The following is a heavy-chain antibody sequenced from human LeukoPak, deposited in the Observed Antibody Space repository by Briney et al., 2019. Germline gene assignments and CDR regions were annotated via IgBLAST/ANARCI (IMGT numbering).Heavy chain of an antibody. J-gene: IGHJ3*02. Sequence: NTSETLSLTCAVYGGSFSGYYLSWIRQPPGKGLEWIGEINHSGSTNYNPSLKSRVTISVDTSKNQFSLKLSSVTAADTAVYYCGRGFCSSTSCYSYASDIWGQGTMVTVSS. D-gene: IGHD2-2*01. CDR1: GGSFSGYY. CDR2: INHSGST. V-gene: IGHV4-34*01. CDR3: GRGFCSSTSCYSYASDI.